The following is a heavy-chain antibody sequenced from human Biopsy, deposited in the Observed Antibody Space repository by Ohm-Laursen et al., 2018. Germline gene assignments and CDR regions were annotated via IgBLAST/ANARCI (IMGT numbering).Heavy chain of an antibody. Sequence: TLSLTCPVSGGSISSSTTYYWAWLRQPPGKGLEWIGSIYNTETTFYNPSLKSRVTISVDTSKNQFSLRLNSVTAADTAVYYCASHPVLSEYFHHWGQGTLVTVSS. V-gene: IGHV4-39*07. CDR2: IYNTETT. CDR3: ASHPVLSEYFHH. CDR1: GGSISSSTTYY. J-gene: IGHJ1*01.